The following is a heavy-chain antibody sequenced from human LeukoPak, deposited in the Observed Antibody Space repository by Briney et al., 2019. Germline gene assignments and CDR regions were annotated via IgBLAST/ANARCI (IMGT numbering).Heavy chain of an antibody. Sequence: ASVKVSCKASGYTFTSYDINWVRQATGQGLEWMGWMNPNSGNTGYAQKFQGRVTITRNTSISTAYMELSSLRSEDTAVYYCARGRAVLRYFDWSPAVWFDPWGQGTLVTVSS. V-gene: IGHV1-8*03. CDR1: GYTFTSYD. D-gene: IGHD3-9*01. CDR2: MNPNSGNT. J-gene: IGHJ5*02. CDR3: ARGRAVLRYFDWSPAVWFDP.